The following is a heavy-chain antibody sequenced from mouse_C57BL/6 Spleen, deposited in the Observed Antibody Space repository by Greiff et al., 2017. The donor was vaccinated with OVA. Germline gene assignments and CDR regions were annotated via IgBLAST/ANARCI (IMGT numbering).Heavy chain of an antibody. CDR2: IWWDDDK. D-gene: IGHD1-1*01. V-gene: IGHV8-8*01. Sequence: QVTLKVSGPGILQPSQTLSLTCSFSGFSLSTFGMGVGWIRQPSGKGLEWLAHIWWDDDKYYNPALKSRLTLSKDTSKNQVFLKIANVDTADTATYYWARMSITTVVADWYFDVWGTGTTVTVSS. CDR1: GFSLSTFGMG. J-gene: IGHJ1*03. CDR3: ARMSITTVVADWYFDV.